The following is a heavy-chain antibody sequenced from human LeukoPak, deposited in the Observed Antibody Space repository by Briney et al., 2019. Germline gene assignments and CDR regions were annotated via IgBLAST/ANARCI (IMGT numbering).Heavy chain of an antibody. V-gene: IGHV3-74*01. D-gene: IGHD3-22*01. CDR1: GFTFSSYW. Sequence: GGSLRLSCAASGFTFSSYWMHWVRQAPGKGLVWVSRIKSDGSTNYAASVKGRFTISRDNAKNTLSLQMNCLRAEDTGVYYCARAPSEIGGYYPEYFRHWGQGTLVTVSS. J-gene: IGHJ1*01. CDR2: IKSDGST. CDR3: ARAPSEIGGYYPEYFRH.